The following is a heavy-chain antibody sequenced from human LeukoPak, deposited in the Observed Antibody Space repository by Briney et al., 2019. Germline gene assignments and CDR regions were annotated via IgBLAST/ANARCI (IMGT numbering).Heavy chain of an antibody. J-gene: IGHJ4*02. CDR1: GFTFSSSA. CDR3: ASISGPGIAVAGTGN. Sequence: GGSLRLSCAASGFTFSSSAMSWVRQAPGKGLEWVSAISNNGGYTYYADSVKGRFTISRDNAKNSLYLQMNSLRAEDTAVYYCASISGPGIAVAGTGNWGQGTLVTVSS. V-gene: IGHV3-21*01. D-gene: IGHD6-19*01. CDR2: ISNNGGYT.